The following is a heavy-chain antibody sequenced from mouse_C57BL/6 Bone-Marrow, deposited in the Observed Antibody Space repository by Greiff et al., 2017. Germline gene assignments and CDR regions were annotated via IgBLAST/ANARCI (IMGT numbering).Heavy chain of an antibody. CDR2: ISSGSSTI. CDR3: ARVGGCYAMDY. V-gene: IGHV5-17*01. J-gene: IGHJ4*01. D-gene: IGHD1-1*02. CDR1: GFTFSDYG. Sequence: EVKLVESGGGLVKPGGSLKLSCAASGFTFSDYGMHWVRQAPEKGLEWVAYISSGSSTIYYADTVKGRFTISRDNAKKTLFLQMTSLRSEDTAMYYCARVGGCYAMDYWGQGTSVTVSS.